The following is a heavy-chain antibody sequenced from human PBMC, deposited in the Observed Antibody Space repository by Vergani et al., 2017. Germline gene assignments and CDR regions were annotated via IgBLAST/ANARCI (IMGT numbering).Heavy chain of an antibody. CDR1: GGSISSSSYY. Sequence: QVQLQQWGAGLLKPSETLSLTCAVYGGSISSSSYYWGWIRQPPGKGLEWIGSIYYSGSTYYNPSLKSRVTISVDTSKNQFSLKLSSVTAADTAVYYCARLGGFSSSWRFDYWGQGTLVTVSS. V-gene: IGHV4-39*01. D-gene: IGHD6-13*01. J-gene: IGHJ4*02. CDR3: ARLGGFSSSWRFDY. CDR2: IYYSGST.